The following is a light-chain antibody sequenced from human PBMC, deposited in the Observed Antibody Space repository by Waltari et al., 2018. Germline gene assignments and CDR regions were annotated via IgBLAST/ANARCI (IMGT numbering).Light chain of an antibody. CDR2: DVT. Sequence: QSALTQPASVSGSPGQSITISCTGTKSDIGYYNYFSWYQQYPGKAPKLMIFDVTRCPSGVSHRFPGAKSGNTASLTISGLQAEDEADYFCAAYTSTNTVIFGGGTKVTVL. J-gene: IGLJ2*01. CDR1: KSDIGYYNY. V-gene: IGLV2-14*01. CDR3: AAYTSTNTVI.